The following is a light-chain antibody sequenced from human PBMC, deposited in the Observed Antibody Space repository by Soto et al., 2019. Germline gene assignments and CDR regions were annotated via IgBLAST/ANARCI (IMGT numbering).Light chain of an antibody. J-gene: IGKJ1*01. V-gene: IGKV4-1*01. CDR2: WAS. Sequence: DIVMTQSPDSLAVSLGERATINCKSSQSVLYNSKNKNSLAWYQQKPGQPPKLLIYWASTRNPAFTDRFSGSGSGTAFSLTISSLQAEDAAVYYCQQYYSAPPTFGQGTKVEIK. CDR3: QQYYSAPPT. CDR1: QSVLYNSKNKNS.